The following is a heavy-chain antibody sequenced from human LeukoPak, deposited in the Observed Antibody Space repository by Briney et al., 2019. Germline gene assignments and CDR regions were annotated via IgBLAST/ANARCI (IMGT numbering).Heavy chain of an antibody. CDR1: GFTFSSYE. CDR3: ARRGYYDTSGYLFDY. Sequence: GGSLRLCCAASGFTFSSYEMNWGRQAPGKGLEWVSYISSSGSTIYYADSVKGRFTISRDNAKNSLFLQMNSLRAEDTAVYYCARRGYYDTSGYLFDYWGQGTLVTVSS. CDR2: ISSSGSTI. J-gene: IGHJ4*02. D-gene: IGHD3-22*01. V-gene: IGHV3-48*03.